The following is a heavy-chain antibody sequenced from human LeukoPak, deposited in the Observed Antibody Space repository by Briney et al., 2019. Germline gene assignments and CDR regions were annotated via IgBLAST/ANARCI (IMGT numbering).Heavy chain of an antibody. CDR2: IYYSGST. J-gene: IGHJ6*02. V-gene: IGHV4-31*03. CDR3: AGDRYSTLYYYGMDV. D-gene: IGHD4-11*01. Sequence: PSQTLSLTCTVSGGSISSGGYYWSWIRQHPGKGLEWIGYIYYSGSTYYNPSLKSRVTISVDTSKNQFSLKLSSVTAADTAVYYCAGDRYSTLYYYGMDVWGQGTTVTVSS. CDR1: GGSISSGGYY.